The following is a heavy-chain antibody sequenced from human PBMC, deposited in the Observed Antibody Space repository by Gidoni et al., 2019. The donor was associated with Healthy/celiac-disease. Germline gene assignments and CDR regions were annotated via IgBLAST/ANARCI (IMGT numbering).Heavy chain of an antibody. CDR3: AKIPPTTYGDYVGYFDY. CDR2: ISGRGGST. V-gene: IGHV3-23*01. CDR1: GFTFSSYA. Sequence: EVQLLESGGGLVQPGGSLRLSCAASGFTFSSYAMGWVRQAPGKGLEWVSAISGRGGSTYYADSVKGRFTISRDNSKNTLYLQMNSLRAEDTAVYYCAKIPPTTYGDYVGYFDYWGQGTLVTVSS. J-gene: IGHJ4*02. D-gene: IGHD4-17*01.